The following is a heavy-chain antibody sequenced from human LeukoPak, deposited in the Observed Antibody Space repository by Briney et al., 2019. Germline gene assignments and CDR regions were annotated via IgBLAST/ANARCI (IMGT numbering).Heavy chain of an antibody. CDR1: GFSFSSYW. CDR2: IKQDGSEK. Sequence: GGSLRLSCAASGFSFSSYWMSWVRQAPGKGLEWVANIKQDGSEKYYVDSVKGRFTISSDNAQNSLYLQMNSLRAEDTAVYYCVRDLAGPPQEAFDIWGQGTVVTVSS. J-gene: IGHJ3*02. CDR3: VRDLAGPPQEAFDI. V-gene: IGHV3-7*01.